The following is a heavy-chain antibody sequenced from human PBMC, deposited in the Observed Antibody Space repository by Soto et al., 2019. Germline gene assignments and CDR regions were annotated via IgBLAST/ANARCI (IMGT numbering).Heavy chain of an antibody. CDR2: ISSSSSYT. J-gene: IGHJ5*02. V-gene: IGHV3-21*05. CDR3: ARDRGSSSWYEWRVDWFDP. Sequence: PGGSLRLSCAASGFTFSSYSMNWIRQAPGKGLEWVSYISSSSSYTNYADSVKGRFTISRDNAKNSLYLQMNSLRAEDTAVYYCARDRGSSSWYEWRVDWFDPWGQGTLVTVSS. CDR1: GFTFSSYS. D-gene: IGHD6-13*01.